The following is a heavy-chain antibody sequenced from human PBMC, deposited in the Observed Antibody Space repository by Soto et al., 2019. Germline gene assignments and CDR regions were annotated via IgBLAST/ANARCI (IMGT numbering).Heavy chain of an antibody. Sequence: GGSLRLSCAVSGFTFSTYSMNWVRQAPGKGLEWVSYISSESITIYYADSVKGRFTISRDNAKNSLYLQMNSLRDEDTAVYYCAREPSGGDDSADPRESWGQGTLVTVSS. J-gene: IGHJ5*02. CDR3: AREPSGGDDSADPRES. CDR2: ISSESITI. V-gene: IGHV3-48*02. D-gene: IGHD2-21*02. CDR1: GFTFSTYS.